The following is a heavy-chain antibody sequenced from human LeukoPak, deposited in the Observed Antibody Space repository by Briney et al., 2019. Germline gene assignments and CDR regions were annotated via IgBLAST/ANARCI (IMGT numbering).Heavy chain of an antibody. Sequence: SETLSLTCAVSGYSVSAGYYWGWIQQSPGKGLEWIGSISHRGTTYHNPSLKSRIIISLDTSKNQFSLSLTSVTAADTATYYCTREQAGTIVDDWGQGTLVTVSS. J-gene: IGHJ4*02. D-gene: IGHD1-1*01. CDR3: TREQAGTIVDD. CDR1: GYSVSAGYY. V-gene: IGHV4-38-2*02. CDR2: ISHRGTT.